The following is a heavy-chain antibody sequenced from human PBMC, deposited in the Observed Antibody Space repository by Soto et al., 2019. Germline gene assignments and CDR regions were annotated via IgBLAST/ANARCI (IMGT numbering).Heavy chain of an antibody. D-gene: IGHD3-22*01. V-gene: IGHV4-59*01. J-gene: IGHJ6*02. Sequence: LSLTCSVSGDSFGGYYWSWIRQPPGKGLEWIGYVYYTGSATYNPSLKSRVTISIDTSKNQFSLKLTSVTAADMAVYYCARSVVVGPSTATYYHYGMDVWGQGTTVTVSS. CDR3: ARSVVVGPSTATYYHYGMDV. CDR2: VYYTGSA. CDR1: GDSFGGYY.